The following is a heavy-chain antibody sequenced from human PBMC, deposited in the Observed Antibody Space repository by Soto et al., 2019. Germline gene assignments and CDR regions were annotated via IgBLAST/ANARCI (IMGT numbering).Heavy chain of an antibody. J-gene: IGHJ4*02. D-gene: IGHD4-17*01. CDR3: ARVEATVVTV. V-gene: IGHV1-69*13. CDR2: IIPIFGTA. CDR1: GGTFSSYA. Sequence: ASVKVSCKASGGTFSSYAISWVRQAPGQGLEWMGGIIPIFGTANYAQKFQGRVTITADESTSTAYMGLGSLRSEDTAVYYCARVEATVVTVWGQGTLVTVSS.